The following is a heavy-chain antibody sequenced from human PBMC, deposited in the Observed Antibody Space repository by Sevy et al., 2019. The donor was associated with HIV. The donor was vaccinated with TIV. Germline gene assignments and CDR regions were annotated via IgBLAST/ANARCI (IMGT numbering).Heavy chain of an antibody. CDR3: ARDVRQWPFLFDY. V-gene: IGHV3-30*04. CDR2: ISYDGNNK. J-gene: IGHJ4*02. Sequence: GGSLRLSCAASGFTFRSHAMHWVRQAPGKGLEWVAVISYDGNNKYYADSVKGRFTISRDSSKDTLYLQMNSLKIEDTAIYFCARDVRQWPFLFDYWGQGTLVTVSS. CDR1: GFTFRSHA. D-gene: IGHD6-19*01.